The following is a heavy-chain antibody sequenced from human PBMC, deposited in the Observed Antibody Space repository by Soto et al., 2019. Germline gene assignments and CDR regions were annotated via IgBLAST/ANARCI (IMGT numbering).Heavy chain of an antibody. CDR3: ARAGRYCSSSSCYAGSRFYFGY. CDR1: GDSVSSNSAA. CDR2: TYYRSKWYN. V-gene: IGHV6-1*01. D-gene: IGHD2-2*01. J-gene: IGHJ4*02. Sequence: SQTLSLTCAISGDSVSSNSAAWKWIKQSPSRGLEWLGRTYYRSKWYNDYAVSVKSRITINPDTSKNQFCLQLNSVSPEDTAVYYCARAGRYCSSSSCYAGSRFYFGYWGQGTLVTVSS.